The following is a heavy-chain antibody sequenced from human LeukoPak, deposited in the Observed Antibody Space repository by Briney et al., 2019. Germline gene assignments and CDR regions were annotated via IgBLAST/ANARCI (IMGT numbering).Heavy chain of an antibody. CDR3: AREASTVTTLDY. J-gene: IGHJ4*02. D-gene: IGHD4-11*01. CDR1: GYTFTDYY. CDR2: ISAYNGNT. V-gene: IGHV1-18*04. Sequence: ASVKVSCKASGYTFTDYYMHWVRQAPGQGLEWMGWISAYNGNTNYAQKLQGRVTMTTDTSTSTAYMELRSLRSDDTAVYYCAREASTVTTLDYWGQGTLVTVSS.